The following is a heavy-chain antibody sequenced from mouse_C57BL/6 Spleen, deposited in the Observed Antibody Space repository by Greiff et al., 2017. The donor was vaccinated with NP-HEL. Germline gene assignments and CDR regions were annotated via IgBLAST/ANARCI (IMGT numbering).Heavy chain of an antibody. V-gene: IGHV1-81*01. Sequence: QVQLQQSGAELARPGASVKLSCKASGYTFTSYGISWVKQRTGQGLEWIGEIYPRSGNTYYNEKFKGKATLTADKSSSTAYMELRNLTSEDSAVYFCARGPGDSYFDYWGQGTTLTVSS. CDR3: ARGPGDSYFDY. D-gene: IGHD2-12*01. CDR2: IYPRSGNT. J-gene: IGHJ2*01. CDR1: GYTFTSYG.